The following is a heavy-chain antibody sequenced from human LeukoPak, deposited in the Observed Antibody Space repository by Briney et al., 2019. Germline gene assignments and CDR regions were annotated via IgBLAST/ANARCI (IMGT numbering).Heavy chain of an antibody. J-gene: IGHJ4*02. D-gene: IGHD1-14*01. CDR1: GFTFSSYA. CDR2: ISGSGGTT. Sequence: GGSLRLSCAVSGFTFSSYAMNWVRQAPGKGLEWVSAISGSGGTTYYADSVKGRFTISRDNSKNTLYLQMNSLRAADTALYYCAKPAKTDYADYWGQGTLVTVSS. V-gene: IGHV3-23*01. CDR3: AKPAKTDYADY.